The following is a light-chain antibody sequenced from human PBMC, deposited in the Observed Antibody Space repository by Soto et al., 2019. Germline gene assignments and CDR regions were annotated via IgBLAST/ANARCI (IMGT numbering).Light chain of an antibody. Sequence: DIQMTQSPSTLSASVGDRVTITCRASQSISSWLAWYQQKPGKAPKLLISKASSLESGVPSRFSGSGSGTEFTLTISSLQPDDFATYYCQQYNSSFGQGTKVEIK. CDR1: QSISSW. V-gene: IGKV1-5*03. CDR2: KAS. CDR3: QQYNSS. J-gene: IGKJ1*01.